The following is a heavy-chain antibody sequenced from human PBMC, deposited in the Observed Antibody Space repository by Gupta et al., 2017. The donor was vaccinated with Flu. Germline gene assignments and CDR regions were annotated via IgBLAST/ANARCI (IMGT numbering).Heavy chain of an antibody. J-gene: IGHJ4*03. Sequence: EVQLVESGGGLVKPGGSLCLSCASSGFHFSSFNIILFRHAPGNGREWGSFISNSGEYIYYADAVKGRFTISRDNAKNSLYLQMNSLRAEDTAIYYCARVGYGSPSEPGPFDYWGHGTLVTVSS. V-gene: IGHV3-21*01. CDR1: GFHFSSFN. CDR2: ISNSGEYI. CDR3: ARVGYGSPSEPGPFDY. D-gene: IGHD6-6*01.